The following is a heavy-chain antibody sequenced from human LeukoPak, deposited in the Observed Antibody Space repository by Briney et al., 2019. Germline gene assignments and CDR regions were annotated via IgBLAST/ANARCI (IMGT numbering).Heavy chain of an antibody. CDR1: GFTFSSYG. V-gene: IGHV3-30*02. CDR2: IRYDGSNK. D-gene: IGHD3-10*01. J-gene: IGHJ6*03. Sequence: GGSLRLSCAASGFTFSSYGMHWVRQAPGKGLEWVTFIRYDGSNKYYADSVKGRFTISRDNSKNTLYLQMNSLRAEDTAVYYCAGSSTYYYYYYMDVWGKGTTVTISS. CDR3: AGSSTYYYYYYMDV.